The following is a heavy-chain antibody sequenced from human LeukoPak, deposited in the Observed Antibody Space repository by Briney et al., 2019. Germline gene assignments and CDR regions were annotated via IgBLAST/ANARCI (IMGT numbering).Heavy chain of an antibody. D-gene: IGHD5-12*01. Sequence: QSGWSLRLSCAASGFTFSTFGMNWVRQAPGKGLEWVSYISRSSNTVYYADSVKGRFTISRDNAKNSLYLQMNSLRVEDTAVYYCAKDRGYSGYAGRGPFDYWGQGTLVTVSS. CDR2: ISRSSNTV. CDR1: GFTFSTFG. V-gene: IGHV3-48*04. CDR3: AKDRGYSGYAGRGPFDY. J-gene: IGHJ4*02.